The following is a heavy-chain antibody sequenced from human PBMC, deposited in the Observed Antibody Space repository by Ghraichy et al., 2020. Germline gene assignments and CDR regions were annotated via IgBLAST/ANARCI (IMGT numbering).Heavy chain of an antibody. CDR3: ARGDGYDFDN. CDR1: GFAFSSFG. CDR2: ISRTGTYT. Sequence: GSLRLSCAASGFAFSSFGMNWVRQAPGKGLEWVASISRTGTYTFYADSVKGRFTISRDNAQISLYLQMSSLRGEDTAVYYCARGDGYDFDNWGQGTLVTVSS. D-gene: IGHD5-24*01. J-gene: IGHJ4*02. V-gene: IGHV3-21*01.